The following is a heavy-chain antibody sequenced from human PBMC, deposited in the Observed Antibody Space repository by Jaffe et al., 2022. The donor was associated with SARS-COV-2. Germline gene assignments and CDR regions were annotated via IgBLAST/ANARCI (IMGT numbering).Heavy chain of an antibody. CDR1: AYSLSDYY. CDR2: INPENGRT. V-gene: IGHV1-2*02. D-gene: IGHD6-19*01. J-gene: IGHJ6*02. Sequence: QVHLVQSGAEVKRPGASVTVSCKTSAYSLSDYYLHWMRQAPGQGLEWMGWINPENGRTNYAQKFQGRVTMTTDMSINTAYMEVSRLKPGDTAIYYCARGQWLADYYHYAMDVWGQGTTVIVS. CDR3: ARGQWLADYYHYAMDV.